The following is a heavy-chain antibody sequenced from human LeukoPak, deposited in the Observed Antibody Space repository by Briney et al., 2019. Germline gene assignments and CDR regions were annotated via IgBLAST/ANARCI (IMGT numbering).Heavy chain of an antibody. CDR2: IRSKAYGGTT. CDR3: TREVPAARAYYYYYMDV. D-gene: IGHD2-2*01. Sequence: GGSLRLSCTASGFTLGDYAMSWVRQAPGKGLEWVGFIRSKAYGGTTEYAASVKGRFTISRDDSKSIAYLQMNSLKTEDTAVYYCTREVPAARAYYYYYMDVWGKGTTVTVSS. CDR1: GFTLGDYA. V-gene: IGHV3-49*04. J-gene: IGHJ6*03.